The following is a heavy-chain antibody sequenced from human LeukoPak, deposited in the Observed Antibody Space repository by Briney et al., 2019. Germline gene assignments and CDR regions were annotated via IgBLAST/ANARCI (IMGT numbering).Heavy chain of an antibody. V-gene: IGHV1-2*02. Sequence: ASVKVPCKASGYTFTGYYMHWVRQAPGQGLEWMGWINPNSGGTNYAQKFQGRVTMTRDTSISTAYMELSRLRSDDTAVYYCARGTPYDSSGYFDYFDYWGQGTLVTVSS. CDR3: ARGTPYDSSGYFDYFDY. CDR1: GYTFTGYY. J-gene: IGHJ4*02. CDR2: INPNSGGT. D-gene: IGHD3-22*01.